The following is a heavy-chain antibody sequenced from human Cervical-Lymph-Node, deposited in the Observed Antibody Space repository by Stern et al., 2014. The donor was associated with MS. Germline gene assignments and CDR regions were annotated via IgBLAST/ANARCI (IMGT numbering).Heavy chain of an antibody. D-gene: IGHD2-2*01. Sequence: EVQLVQSGAEVKKPGESLEISCKGSGYNFGDYWIGWVRQKPGQGLEWMGTIFPADSDIRYSPSFEGQVTISADESISTAFLQSSSLKASDTGIYYCARHQPAATFAMDVWGQGTTVIVSS. CDR1: GYNFGDYW. CDR2: IFPADSDI. V-gene: IGHV5-51*01. CDR3: ARHQPAATFAMDV. J-gene: IGHJ6*02.